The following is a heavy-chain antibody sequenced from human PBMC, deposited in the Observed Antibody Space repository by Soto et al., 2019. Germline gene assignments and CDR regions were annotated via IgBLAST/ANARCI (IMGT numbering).Heavy chain of an antibody. CDR1: GFTFSNAW. J-gene: IGHJ6*04. Sequence: EVQLVESGGGLVKPGGSLRLSCAASGFTFSNAWMNWVRQAPGKGLEWVGRLKRKTDGGTTESAAPVKGRFTISRDDSKNTLYLQMNSLNNEDTAVYYCTTTADLGRVGATLVYDYYYGMDVWGKGNTVTVSS. D-gene: IGHD1-26*01. CDR2: LKRKTDGGTT. CDR3: TTTADLGRVGATLVYDYYYGMDV. V-gene: IGHV3-15*07.